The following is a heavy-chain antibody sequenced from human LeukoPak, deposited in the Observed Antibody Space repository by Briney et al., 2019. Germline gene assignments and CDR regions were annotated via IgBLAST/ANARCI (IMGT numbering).Heavy chain of an antibody. J-gene: IGHJ3*02. CDR2: INPNSGGT. CDR3: SSYYYDSSGYHAFDI. CDR1: GYTFTGYY. D-gene: IGHD3-22*01. V-gene: IGHV1-2*02. Sequence: GASVKVSCKASGYTFTGYYMHWVRQAPGQGPEWMGWINPNSGGTNYAQKFQGRVTMTRDTSISTAYMELSRLRSDDTAVYYCSSYYYDSSGYHAFDIWGQGTMVTVSS.